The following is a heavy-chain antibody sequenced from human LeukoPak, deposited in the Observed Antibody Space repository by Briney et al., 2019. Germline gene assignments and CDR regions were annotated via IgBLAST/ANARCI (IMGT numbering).Heavy chain of an antibody. CDR2: MSEYGGDI. CDR3: ATETYCSGGSGYKGNAFDI. V-gene: IGHV3-7*03. Sequence: GGSLRLSCVVSGFDFSGFSMSWVRQAPGQGLEWVAIMSEYGGDICYVETVKGRVIISRAKSTNSLYLQMSSLRAEDTAVYYCATETYCSGGSGYKGNAFDIWGQGTMVTVSS. J-gene: IGHJ3*02. CDR1: GFDFSGFS. D-gene: IGHD2-15*01.